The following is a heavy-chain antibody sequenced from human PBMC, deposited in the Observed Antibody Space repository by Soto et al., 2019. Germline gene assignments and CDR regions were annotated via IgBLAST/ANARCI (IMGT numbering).Heavy chain of an antibody. J-gene: IGHJ4*02. V-gene: IGHV3-30*03. CDR2: ASYDGSET. CDR3: VRDSGWPILNFDS. CDR1: GFTFINYA. Sequence: VQLLESGGGLVQRGESLRLSCAASGFTFINYAMSWVRQAPGRGLEWVAAASYDGSETYYADSAKGRFTVSKEISKNTVFLQMNALRHEDTALYFCVRDSGWPILNFDSWGQGTLVTVSS. D-gene: IGHD3-10*01.